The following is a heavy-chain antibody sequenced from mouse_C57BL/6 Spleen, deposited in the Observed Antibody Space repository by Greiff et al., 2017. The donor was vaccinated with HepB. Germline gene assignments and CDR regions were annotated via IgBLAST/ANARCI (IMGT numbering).Heavy chain of an antibody. CDR1: GFTFSDYG. Sequence: EVNVVESGGGLVKPGGSLKLSCAASGFTFSDYGMHWVRQAPEKGLEWVAYISSGSSTIYYADTVKGRFTISRDNAKNTLFLQMTSLRSEDTAMYYCAREDYDGTFAYWGQGTLVTVSA. CDR2: ISSGSSTI. J-gene: IGHJ3*01. D-gene: IGHD2-4*01. CDR3: AREDYDGTFAY. V-gene: IGHV5-17*01.